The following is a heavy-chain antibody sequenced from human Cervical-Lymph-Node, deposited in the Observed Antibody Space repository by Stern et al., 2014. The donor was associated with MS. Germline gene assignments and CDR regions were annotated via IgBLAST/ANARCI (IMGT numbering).Heavy chain of an antibody. CDR2: IDPGSGAT. V-gene: IGHV1-2*06. D-gene: IGHD3-16*02. CDR3: ARIYCSGDECYHSFDT. Sequence: MPLVESGAEVKKPGASVKVSCKASGYRFSTFYLHWLRQAPGQGLQWIGRIDPGSGATTSSQTFQGRLTMTRDRSITTAYLELSGLRSDDTAVYYCARIYCSGDECYHSFDTWGQGTLVTVSS. CDR1: GYRFSTFY. J-gene: IGHJ4*02.